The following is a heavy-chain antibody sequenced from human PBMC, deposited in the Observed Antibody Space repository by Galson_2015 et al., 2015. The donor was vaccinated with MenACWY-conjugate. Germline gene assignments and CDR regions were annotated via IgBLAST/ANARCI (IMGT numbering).Heavy chain of an antibody. V-gene: IGHV3-23*01. CDR3: VKAGCSGAHCTLPFDDP. CDR1: GFTFSNYP. Sequence: SLRLSCAASGFTFSNYPMSWVRQAPEKGLEWVSGISESGGTTYYRDSVKGRFSISRDNSRNTVYLQMNSLRAEDAAIYYCVKAGCSGAHCTLPFDDPWGQGTLVAVSS. D-gene: IGHD2-21*02. CDR2: ISESGGTT. J-gene: IGHJ5*02.